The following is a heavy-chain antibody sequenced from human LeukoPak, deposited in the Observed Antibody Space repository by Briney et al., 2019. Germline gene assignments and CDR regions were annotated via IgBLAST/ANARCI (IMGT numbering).Heavy chain of an antibody. D-gene: IGHD6-19*01. CDR1: GGSIGTTYY. J-gene: IGHJ4*02. CDR2: IYYSGST. CDR3: ARKYIAVAGTGPYY. Sequence: TSETLSLTCSVSGGSIGTTYYWGVIRQPPGKGLEWIGSIYYSGSTYYNPSLKSRVTISVDTSKNQFSLKLSSVTAADTAVYYCARKYIAVAGTGPYYWGQGTLVTVSS. V-gene: IGHV4-39*07.